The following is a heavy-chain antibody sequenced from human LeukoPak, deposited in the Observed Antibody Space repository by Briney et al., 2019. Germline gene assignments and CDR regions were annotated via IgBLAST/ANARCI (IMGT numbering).Heavy chain of an antibody. J-gene: IGHJ5*02. CDR1: GGSISSSGYY. Sequence: SETLSLTRTVSGGSISSSGYYWGWIRQPPGKGLEWIASFYYSGSTYYNPSLKSRVTISVDTSKNQLSLKLSSLTAADTAVYYCARHEYSGSYYGLSWFDPWGQGTLVTVSS. D-gene: IGHD1-26*01. CDR2: FYYSGST. V-gene: IGHV4-39*01. CDR3: ARHEYSGSYYGLSWFDP.